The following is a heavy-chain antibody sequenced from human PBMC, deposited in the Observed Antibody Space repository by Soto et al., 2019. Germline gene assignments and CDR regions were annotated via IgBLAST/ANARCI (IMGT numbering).Heavy chain of an antibody. V-gene: IGHV3-33*01. J-gene: IGHJ6*03. Sequence: GGSLRLSCAASGFTFSSYGMHWVRQAPGKGLEWVAVIWYDGSNKYYAESVKGRFTISRDNSKNTLYLQMNSLRAEDTAVYYCARDQSSYDFWSGREINYYMDVWGKGTTVTVSS. CDR1: GFTFSSYG. CDR2: IWYDGSNK. CDR3: ARDQSSYDFWSGREINYYMDV. D-gene: IGHD3-3*01.